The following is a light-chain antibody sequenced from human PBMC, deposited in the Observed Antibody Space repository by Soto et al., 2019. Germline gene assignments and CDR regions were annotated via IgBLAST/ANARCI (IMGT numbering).Light chain of an antibody. CDR2: AAS. CDR3: QQSYSTFWT. Sequence: DIQMTQSPSSLSASVGDRVTITCRASQSISSYLNCYQQKPGKAPKLLIYAASSLQSGVPSRFSGSGSGTDFTLTISSLQPEDFATYYCQQSYSTFWTFGQGTKVEIK. V-gene: IGKV1-39*01. CDR1: QSISSY. J-gene: IGKJ1*01.